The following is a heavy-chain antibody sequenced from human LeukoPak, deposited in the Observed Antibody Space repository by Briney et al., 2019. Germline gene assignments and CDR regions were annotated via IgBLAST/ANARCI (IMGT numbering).Heavy chain of an antibody. CDR3: ARVAPVDGSYPIDAFDI. D-gene: IGHD2-15*01. CDR2: ISWNSGNI. Sequence: GGSLRLSCAASGFTFDDYTMHWVRQAPGKGLEWVSGISWNSGNIGYADSVKGRFTISRDNAKNSLYLQMNSLRAEDTAVYYCARVAPVDGSYPIDAFDIWGQGTMVTVPS. J-gene: IGHJ3*02. CDR1: GFTFDDYT. V-gene: IGHV3-9*01.